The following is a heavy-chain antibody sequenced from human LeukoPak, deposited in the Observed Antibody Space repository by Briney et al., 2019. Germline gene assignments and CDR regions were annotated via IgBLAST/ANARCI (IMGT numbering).Heavy chain of an antibody. CDR3: ARGSAPRYYYYYYMDV. D-gene: IGHD6-6*01. J-gene: IGHJ6*03. CDR1: GGSFSGYY. V-gene: IGHV4-34*01. CDR2: INHSGST. Sequence: KPSETLSLTCAVYGGSFSGYYWSWIRQPPGKGLEWIGEINHSGSTNYNPSLKSRVTISVDTSKNQFSLKLSSVTAADTAVYYCARGSAPRYYYYYYMDVWGKGTTVTVSS.